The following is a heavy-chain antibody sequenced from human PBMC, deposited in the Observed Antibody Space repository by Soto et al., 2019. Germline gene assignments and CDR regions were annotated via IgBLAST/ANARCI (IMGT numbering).Heavy chain of an antibody. J-gene: IGHJ1*01. Sequence: QVQLQESGPGLLKASSTLSLTCAVSGGAISSHYWSWIRQRPGRGLEWIGDIYYSVNTKYNPSLKGRVTISMDGSKIQYSLKLSSATAAYTDVYYCAMGYRACPVPDSGGQGTLVAVSS. D-gene: IGHD1-26*01. CDR3: AMGYRACPVPDS. V-gene: IGHV4-59*11. CDR1: GGAISSHY. CDR2: IYYSVNT.